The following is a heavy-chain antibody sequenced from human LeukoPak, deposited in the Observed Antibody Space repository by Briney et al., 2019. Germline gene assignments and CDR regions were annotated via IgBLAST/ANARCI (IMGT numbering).Heavy chain of an antibody. D-gene: IGHD3-10*01. V-gene: IGHV4-31*03. CDR1: GGSISSGGYC. Sequence: SETPSLTCTVSGGSISSGGYCWSWIRQHPGKGLEWIGYIYYSGSTYYNPSLKSRVTISVDTSKNQFSLKLSSVTAADTAVYYCARVVWLYYFDYWGQGTLVTVSS. CDR3: ARVVWLYYFDY. CDR2: IYYSGST. J-gene: IGHJ4*02.